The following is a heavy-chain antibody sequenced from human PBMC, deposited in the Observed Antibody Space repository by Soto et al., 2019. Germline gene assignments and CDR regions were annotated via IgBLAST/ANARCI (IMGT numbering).Heavy chain of an antibody. Sequence: GASVKLSCKASGYTFTSYYIHWVRQAPGQGLEWMGIINPSGGSTSYAQKFQGRVTMTRDTSTSTVYMEPSSLRSEDTAVYYCARGRPIKYYYYGMDVWGQGTTVTVSS. J-gene: IGHJ6*02. CDR2: INPSGGST. V-gene: IGHV1-46*01. CDR3: ARGRPIKYYYYGMDV. CDR1: GYTFTSYY.